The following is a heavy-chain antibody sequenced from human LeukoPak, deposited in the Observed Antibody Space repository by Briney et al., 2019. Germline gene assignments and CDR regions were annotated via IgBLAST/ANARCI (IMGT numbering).Heavy chain of an antibody. CDR1: GFTSSNAW. CDR2: IKSKTDGGTT. CDR3: ASGGHYFDP. V-gene: IGHV3-15*01. D-gene: IGHD1-26*01. Sequence: GGSLRLSCAASGFTSSNAWMSWVRQAPGKGLEWVGRIKSKTDGGTTDYPAPLKGKFTISRDDSKNTLYLQMNSLKTEDTAIYYCASGGHYFDPWGQGTLVTVSS. J-gene: IGHJ5*02.